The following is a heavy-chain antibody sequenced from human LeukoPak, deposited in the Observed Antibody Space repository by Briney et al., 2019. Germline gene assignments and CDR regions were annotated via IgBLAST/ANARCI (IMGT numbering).Heavy chain of an antibody. J-gene: IGHJ4*02. Sequence: ASVKVSCKASGYTFTGYYMHWVRQAPGQGLEWMGWINPNSGGTNCAQKFQGRVTMTRDTSISTAYMELSRLRSDDTAVYYCARDSYGSGSYANDYWGQGTLVTVSS. CDR2: INPNSGGT. V-gene: IGHV1-2*02. CDR1: GYTFTGYY. D-gene: IGHD3-10*01. CDR3: ARDSYGSGSYANDY.